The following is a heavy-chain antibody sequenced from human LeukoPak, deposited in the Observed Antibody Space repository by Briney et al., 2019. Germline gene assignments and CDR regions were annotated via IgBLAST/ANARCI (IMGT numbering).Heavy chain of an antibody. CDR3: ARDPRRWGDFSVGHWFDP. D-gene: IGHD5-24*01. V-gene: IGHV4-59*01. Sequence: SETLSLTCTVSGGSISSYYWSWIRQPPGKGLEWIGYIYYSGSTKYNPALKSRVTISADTSKNQFSLKLSSVTAADTAVHYCARDPRRWGDFSVGHWFDPWGQGTLVTVSS. CDR2: IYYSGST. J-gene: IGHJ5*02. CDR1: GGSISSYY.